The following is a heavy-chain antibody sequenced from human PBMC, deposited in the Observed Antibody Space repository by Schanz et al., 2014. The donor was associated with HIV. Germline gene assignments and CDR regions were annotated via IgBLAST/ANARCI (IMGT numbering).Heavy chain of an antibody. CDR1: GFSFSSYA. CDR3: AKMARSVAANTNFDY. J-gene: IGHJ4*02. D-gene: IGHD6-19*01. V-gene: IGHV3-23*01. Sequence: EVQLLEAGGGLVQPGGSLRLSCAAAGFSFSSYAMSWVRQAPRKGLEWVSGISVSGRSTYYADSVKGRFTISRDNAKNMLYVQMNSLRVEDTAVYYCAKMARSVAANTNFDYWGQGTLVTVSS. CDR2: ISVSGRST.